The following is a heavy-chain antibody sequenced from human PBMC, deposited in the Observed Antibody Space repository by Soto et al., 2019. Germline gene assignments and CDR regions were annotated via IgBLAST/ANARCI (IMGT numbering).Heavy chain of an antibody. J-gene: IGHJ5*01. Sequence: EVQLVESGGGLVQPGGSLRLSCAASGFTVSSKYMSWVRQAPGKGLEWVSVIHSGGSTYYADSVKGRLTISRDNSKNTLYFQMNNLRAEDTAVYYCARERGTTGDNWFESWGQGTLVTVSS. D-gene: IGHD1-1*01. V-gene: IGHV3-66*01. CDR3: ARERGTTGDNWFES. CDR2: IHSGGST. CDR1: GFTVSSKY.